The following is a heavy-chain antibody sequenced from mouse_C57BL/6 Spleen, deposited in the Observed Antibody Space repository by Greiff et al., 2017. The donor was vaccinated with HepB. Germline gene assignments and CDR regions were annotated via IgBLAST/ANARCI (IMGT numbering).Heavy chain of an antibody. V-gene: IGHV5-6*01. J-gene: IGHJ4*01. CDR3: ARDYGSSYYAMDY. CDR2: ISSGGSYT. Sequence: EVQVVESGGDLVKPGGSLKLSCAASGSTFSSYGMSWVRQTPDKRLEWVATISSGGSYTYYPDSVKGRFTISRDNAKNTLYLQMSSLKSEDTAMYYCARDYGSSYYAMDYWGQGTSVTVSS. CDR1: GSTFSSYG. D-gene: IGHD1-1*01.